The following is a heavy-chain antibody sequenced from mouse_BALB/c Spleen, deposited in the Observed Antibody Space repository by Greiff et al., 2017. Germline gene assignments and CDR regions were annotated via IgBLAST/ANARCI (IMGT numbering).Heavy chain of an antibody. Sequence: DVKLVESGGGLVQPGGSRKLSCAASGFTFSSFGMHWVRQAPEKGLEWVAYISSGSSTIYYADTVKGRFTISRDNPKNTLFLQMTSLRSEDTAMYYCARSGYEYYYAMDYWGQGTSVTVSS. CDR2: ISSGSSTI. D-gene: IGHD2-2*01. V-gene: IGHV5-17*02. CDR3: ARSGYEYYYAMDY. CDR1: GFTFSSFG. J-gene: IGHJ4*01.